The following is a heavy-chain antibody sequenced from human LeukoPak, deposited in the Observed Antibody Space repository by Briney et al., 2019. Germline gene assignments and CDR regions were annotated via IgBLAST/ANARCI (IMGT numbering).Heavy chain of an antibody. D-gene: IGHD1-26*01. CDR1: GYTFTSYD. V-gene: IGHV1-2*02. CDR3: ARAVYSGSYLLYAFDI. CDR2: INPNSGGT. Sequence: ASVKVSCKASGYTFTSYDINWVRQAPGQGLEWMGWINPNSGGTNYAQKFQGRVTMTRDTSISTAYMELSRLRSDDTAVYYCARAVYSGSYLLYAFDIWGQGTMVTVSS. J-gene: IGHJ3*02.